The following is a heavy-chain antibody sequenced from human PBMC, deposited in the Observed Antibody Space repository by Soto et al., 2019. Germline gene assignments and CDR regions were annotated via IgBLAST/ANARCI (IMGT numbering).Heavy chain of an antibody. D-gene: IGHD3-10*01. V-gene: IGHV1-8*01. Sequence: EASVKVSCKASGYTFTSYDINWVRHATGQGLEWMGWMNPNSGNTGYAQKFQGRVTMTRNTSISTAYMELSSLRSEDTAVYYCARGSFMTRGAFDIWGQGTMVTVSS. CDR2: MNPNSGNT. CDR3: ARGSFMTRGAFDI. J-gene: IGHJ3*02. CDR1: GYTFTSYD.